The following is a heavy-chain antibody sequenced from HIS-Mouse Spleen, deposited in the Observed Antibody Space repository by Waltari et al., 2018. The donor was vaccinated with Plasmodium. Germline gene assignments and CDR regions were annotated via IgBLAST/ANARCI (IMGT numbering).Heavy chain of an antibody. CDR3: ARGPYSYGTRDAFDI. J-gene: IGHJ3*02. D-gene: IGHD5-18*01. CDR1: GGSFSGYY. V-gene: IGHV4-34*01. Sequence: QVQLQQWGAGLLTPSETLSLTCAVYGGSFSGYYWSWTRQPPGKGLEWIGEINHRGSTNYNPSLKSRVTISVDTSKNQFSLKLSSVTAADTAVYYCARGPYSYGTRDAFDIWGQGTMVTVSS. CDR2: INHRGST.